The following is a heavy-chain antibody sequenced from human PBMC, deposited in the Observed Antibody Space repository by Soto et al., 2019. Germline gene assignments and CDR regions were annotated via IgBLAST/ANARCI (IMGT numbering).Heavy chain of an antibody. Sequence: ASVKVSCKASGGTFSSYAISWVRQAPGQGLEWMGGIIPIFGTANYAQKFQGRVTITADESTSTAYMELSSLRSEDTAVYYCARDLGFSSSPYGMDVWGQGTTVTVSS. CDR2: IIPIFGTA. CDR3: ARDLGFSSSPYGMDV. J-gene: IGHJ6*02. D-gene: IGHD6-13*01. CDR1: GGTFSSYA. V-gene: IGHV1-69*13.